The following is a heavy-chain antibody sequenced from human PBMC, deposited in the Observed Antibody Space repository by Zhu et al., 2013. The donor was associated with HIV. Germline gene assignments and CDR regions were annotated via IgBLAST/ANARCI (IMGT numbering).Heavy chain of an antibody. CDR3: VRRTLMTGNYTGLRGXIDY. CDR1: GASITSPDYC. CDR2: IYYNGNT. Sequence: QVQLQESGPGLVKPSQTLSLTCEVSGASITSPDYCWTWIRQTPGKSLEWLGYIYYNGNTYYNPSLQRRITMSIDTSNFHFSLRLSSVTAADTAVYYCVRRTLMTGNYTGLRGXIDYWGQGRLVTVSS. J-gene: IGHJ4*02. D-gene: IGHD1-7*01. V-gene: IGHV4-30-4*01.